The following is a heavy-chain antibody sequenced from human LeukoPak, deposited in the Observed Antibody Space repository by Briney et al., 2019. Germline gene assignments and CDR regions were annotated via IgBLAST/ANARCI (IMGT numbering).Heavy chain of an antibody. CDR2: INANSGTT. J-gene: IGHJ5*01. V-gene: IGHV3-23*01. CDR3: AKPISGGLAVTADWFHP. Sequence: GGSLRLSCAASGFAFSFYAMSWLRQPPGKGLEWVSTINANSGTTSYAASVRGRFTISRDNSKNTLYPQVNTLRADDTATYYCAKPISGGLAVTADWFHPWGQGTLAVVSS. CDR1: GFAFSFYA. D-gene: IGHD6-19*01.